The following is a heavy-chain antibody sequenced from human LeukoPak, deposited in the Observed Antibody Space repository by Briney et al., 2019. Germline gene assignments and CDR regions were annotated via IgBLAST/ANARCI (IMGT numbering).Heavy chain of an antibody. D-gene: IGHD4-17*01. V-gene: IGHV1-18*01. CDR1: GYTFTSYG. J-gene: IGHJ5*02. Sequence: ASVKVSCKASGYTFTSYGISWVRQAPGQGLEWMGWISAYNGNTNYAQKLQGRVTMTTDTSTSTAYMELRSLRSDDTAVYYCARDRGGDYGDYWFDPWGQGTLVTVSS. CDR3: ARDRGGDYGDYWFDP. CDR2: ISAYNGNT.